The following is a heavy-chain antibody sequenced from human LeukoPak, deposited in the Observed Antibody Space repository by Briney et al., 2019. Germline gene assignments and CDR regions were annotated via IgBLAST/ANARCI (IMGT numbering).Heavy chain of an antibody. J-gene: IGHJ4*02. D-gene: IGHD3-10*01. CDR2: INHSGST. CDR3: ASGPNTYYDGSGSYCNRLTYYFDY. CDR1: GGSFRGYY. Sequence: SETLSLTCADYGGSFRGYYWSWIRQPPGKGLEWIGEINHSGSTNYNPSLKSRVTISVGTSKNQFSLKLSSVTAAYTAVYYCASGPNTYYDGSGSYCNRLTYYFDYWVQGTLFTVSS. V-gene: IGHV4-34*01.